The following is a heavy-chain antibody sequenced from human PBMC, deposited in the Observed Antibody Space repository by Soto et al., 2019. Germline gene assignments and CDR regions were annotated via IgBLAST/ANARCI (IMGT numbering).Heavy chain of an antibody. CDR1: GYTFTSYG. Sequence: GASVKVSCKASGYTFTSYGISWVRQAPGQGLEWMGWISAYNGNTNYAQKLQGRVTMTTDTSTSTAYMELRSPRSDDAAVYYCARDLRLILYSTMLARVTGFWCQGTLGSVSS. V-gene: IGHV1-18*01. D-gene: IGHD3-22*01. CDR2: ISAYNGNT. CDR3: ARDLRLILYSTMLARVTGF. J-gene: IGHJ1*01.